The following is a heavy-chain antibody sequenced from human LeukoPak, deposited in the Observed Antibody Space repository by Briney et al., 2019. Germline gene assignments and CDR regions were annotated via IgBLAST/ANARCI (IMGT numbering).Heavy chain of an antibody. Sequence: ASVKVSCKASGYTFTSYAMHWVRQAPGQRLEWMGWINAGNGNTKYSQKLQGRVTMTTDTSTSTAYMELRSLRSDDTAVYYCARVRLVSRNWFDPWGQGTLVTVSS. D-gene: IGHD2-21*01. CDR2: INAGNGNT. V-gene: IGHV1-3*01. J-gene: IGHJ5*02. CDR3: ARVRLVSRNWFDP. CDR1: GYTFTSYA.